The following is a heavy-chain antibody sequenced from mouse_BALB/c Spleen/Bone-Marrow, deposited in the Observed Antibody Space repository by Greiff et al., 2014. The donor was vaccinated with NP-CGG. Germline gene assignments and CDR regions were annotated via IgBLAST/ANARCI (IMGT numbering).Heavy chain of an antibody. CDR3: AIYYYGSSYAMDY. CDR2: INPNNGGT. J-gene: IGHJ4*01. V-gene: IGHV1-18*01. D-gene: IGHD1-1*01. CDR1: GYTFTDYN. Sequence: EVQLQQSGPELAKPGASVKIPCKASGYTFTDYNMDWVKQSHGKSLEWIGDINPNNGGTIYNQKFKGKATLTVDKSSSTAYMELRSLPSEDTAVYYCAIYYYGSSYAMDYWGQGTSVTVSS.